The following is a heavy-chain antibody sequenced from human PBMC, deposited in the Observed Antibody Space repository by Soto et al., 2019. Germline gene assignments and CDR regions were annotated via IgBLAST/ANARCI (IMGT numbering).Heavy chain of an antibody. D-gene: IGHD1-7*01. V-gene: IGHV1-69*04. CDR2: IIPILGIA. Sequence: ASVKVSCKASGGTFSSYAISWVRQAPGQGLEWMGRIIPILGIANYAQKFQGRVTITADKSTSTAYMELSSLRSEDTAVYYCARVGNWNYAFDIWGQGTMVTVSS. CDR1: GGTFSSYA. CDR3: ARVGNWNYAFDI. J-gene: IGHJ3*02.